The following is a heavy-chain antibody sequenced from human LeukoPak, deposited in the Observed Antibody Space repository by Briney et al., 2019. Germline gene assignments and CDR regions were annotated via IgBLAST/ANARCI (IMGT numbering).Heavy chain of an antibody. D-gene: IGHD3-22*01. J-gene: IGHJ4*02. Sequence: GGSLRLSCAASGFTVSSNYMSWVRQAPGKGLEWVSVIYSGGSTYYADSVKGRFTISRDNSKNTLYLQMNSLRAEDTAVYYCAGYYYDSSGYYRTYYFDYWGQGTLVTVSS. CDR1: GFTVSSNY. V-gene: IGHV3-66*01. CDR2: IYSGGST. CDR3: AGYYYDSSGYYRTYYFDY.